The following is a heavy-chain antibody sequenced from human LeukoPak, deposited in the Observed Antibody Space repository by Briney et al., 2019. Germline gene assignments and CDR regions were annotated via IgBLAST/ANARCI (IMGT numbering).Heavy chain of an antibody. CDR2: IFYSGSM. J-gene: IGHJ4*02. V-gene: IGHV4-30-4*01. CDR3: ARQTTVISFDY. D-gene: IGHD4-17*01. CDR1: GGSISSGDYY. Sequence: PSQTLSRTCTVSGGSISSGDYYWTWIRQPPGKGLEWMGYIFYSGSMYYNPSLKSRLTISVDTSKNQFSLKLRSVTAADTAVYYCARQTTVISFDYWGQGALVTVSS.